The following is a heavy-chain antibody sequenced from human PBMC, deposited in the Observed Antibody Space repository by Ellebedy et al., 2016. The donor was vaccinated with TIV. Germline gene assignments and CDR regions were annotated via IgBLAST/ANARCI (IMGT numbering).Heavy chain of an antibody. Sequence: PGGSLRLSCAASGFTFNSYDMSWVRQAPGKGLEWVSGISNSGGNTNYEDAVKGRFTISRDNSKNTVHLQMNSLRAEDTAVYYCAKDSRRSSGWYYFDYWGQGTLVTVSS. CDR3: AKDSRRSSGWYYFDY. J-gene: IGHJ4*02. CDR1: GFTFNSYD. D-gene: IGHD6-19*01. V-gene: IGHV3-23*01. CDR2: ISNSGGNT.